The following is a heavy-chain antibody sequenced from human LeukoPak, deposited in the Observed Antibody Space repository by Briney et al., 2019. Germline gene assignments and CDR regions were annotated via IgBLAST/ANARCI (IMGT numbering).Heavy chain of an antibody. Sequence: GGSLRLSCAASGFTFSSYAMSWVRQAPGKGPEWVSAISGSGGSTYYADSVKGRFTISRDNSKNTLYLQMNSLRAEDTAVYYCAKVSGGGKLIVVVITLFDYWGQGTLVTVSS. V-gene: IGHV3-23*01. CDR2: ISGSGGST. J-gene: IGHJ4*02. D-gene: IGHD3-22*01. CDR3: AKVSGGGKLIVVVITLFDY. CDR1: GFTFSSYA.